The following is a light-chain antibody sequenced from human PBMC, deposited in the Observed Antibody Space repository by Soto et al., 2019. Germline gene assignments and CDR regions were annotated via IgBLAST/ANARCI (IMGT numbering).Light chain of an antibody. Sequence: QSVLTRPPSASGSPGQRVTISCSGSSSNIGSNSVNWYQELPGTAPKLLIYSKNQRPSGVPDRFSGSKSGTSASLAISGLQSEDDADYYCAAWDDSLNVRYVFGTGTKVTVL. V-gene: IGLV1-44*01. CDR2: SKN. CDR3: AAWDDSLNVRYV. J-gene: IGLJ1*01. CDR1: SSNIGSNS.